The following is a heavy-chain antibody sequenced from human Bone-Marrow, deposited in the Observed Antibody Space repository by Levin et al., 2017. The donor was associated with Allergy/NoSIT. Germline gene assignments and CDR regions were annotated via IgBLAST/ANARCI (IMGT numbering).Heavy chain of an antibody. CDR3: AREGDTTVVTPFDY. Sequence: PGGSLRLSCAASGFTFSSYWMHWVRQAPGKGLVWVSRINSDGSSTSYADSVKGRFTISRDNAKNTLYLQMNSLRAEDTAVYYCAREGDTTVVTPFDYWGQGTLVTVSS. CDR1: GFTFSSYW. J-gene: IGHJ4*02. D-gene: IGHD4-23*01. V-gene: IGHV3-74*01. CDR2: INSDGSST.